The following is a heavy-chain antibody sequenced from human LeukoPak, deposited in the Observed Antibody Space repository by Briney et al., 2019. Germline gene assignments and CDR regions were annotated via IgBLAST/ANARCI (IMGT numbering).Heavy chain of an antibody. D-gene: IGHD2-8*02. V-gene: IGHV4-59*01. Sequence: SETLSLTCTVSSGSISGYYWSWIRQPPGQGLEWIGYIYYSGSTHYNPSLKSRVSISVDTSKNNLSLKLTSLTAADTAVYFCARGSGPRFAPWGQGSLVTVSS. CDR2: IYYSGST. J-gene: IGHJ5*02. CDR1: SGSISGYY. CDR3: ARGSGPRFAP.